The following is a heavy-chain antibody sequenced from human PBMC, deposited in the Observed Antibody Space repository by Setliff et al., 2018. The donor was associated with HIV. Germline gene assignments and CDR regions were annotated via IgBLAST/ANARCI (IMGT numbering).Heavy chain of an antibody. J-gene: IGHJ4*02. Sequence: ASVKVSCKASGYTFTNYYMHWVRQAPGQGLEWKGIIYPGGARRSYAQKFQGRVTMTRNTSTSTAYMELSSLTSEDTAVYYCARPSVRMARNWYDFGYWGQGTLVTVSS. CDR2: IYPGGARR. CDR1: GYTFTNYY. CDR3: ARPSVRMARNWYDFGY. D-gene: IGHD1-1*01. V-gene: IGHV1-46*01.